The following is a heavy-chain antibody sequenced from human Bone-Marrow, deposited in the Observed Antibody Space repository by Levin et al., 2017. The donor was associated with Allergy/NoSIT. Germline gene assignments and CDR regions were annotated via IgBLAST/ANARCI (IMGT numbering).Heavy chain of an antibody. CDR3: ARGNVPYYYYGMDV. CDR2: VSAYSSNT. CDR1: GYTFTTYG. V-gene: IGHV1-18*01. J-gene: IGHJ6*02. D-gene: IGHD6-6*01. Sequence: ASVKVSCKASGYTFTTYGLTWVRQAPGQGLEWMGWVSAYSSNTNYALNLQDRVTMTTDTATNTAYMELTSLRSDDTAIYYGARGNVPYYYYGMDVWGQGTTVVVSS.